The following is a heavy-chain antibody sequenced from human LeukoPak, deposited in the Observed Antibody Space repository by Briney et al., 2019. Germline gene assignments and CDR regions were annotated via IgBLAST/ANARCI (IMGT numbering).Heavy chain of an antibody. CDR1: GFTFSSYS. D-gene: IGHD3-10*01. J-gene: IGHJ4*02. CDR3: ARDGGRITMVRGVLDY. Sequence: GGSLRLSCAASGFTFSSYSMNWVRQAPGKGLEWVSSISSSSSYIYYADSVKGRFTISRDNAKNSLYLQMNSLRAEDTAVYYCARDGGRITMVRGVLDYWGQGTLVTVSS. CDR2: ISSSSSYI. V-gene: IGHV3-21*01.